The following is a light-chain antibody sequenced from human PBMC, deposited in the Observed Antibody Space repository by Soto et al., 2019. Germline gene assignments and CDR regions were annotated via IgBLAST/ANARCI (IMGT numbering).Light chain of an antibody. CDR3: SSYTSSSTYV. Sequence: QSVLTQPASVSGSPGQSMTISCTGASSDVGDYKYVPWFQQHPGKAPKLMIYEVSNRPSGVSNRFSGSKSGNTASLTISGLQAEDEADYYCSSYTSSSTYVFGTGTKVTVL. J-gene: IGLJ1*01. CDR1: SSDVGDYKY. CDR2: EVS. V-gene: IGLV2-14*01.